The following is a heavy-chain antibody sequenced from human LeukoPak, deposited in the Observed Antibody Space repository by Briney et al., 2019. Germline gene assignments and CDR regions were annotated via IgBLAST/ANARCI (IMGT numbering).Heavy chain of an antibody. CDR3: ARATERLAYFDY. CDR1: GYTFTTYW. D-gene: IGHD3-3*01. Sequence: GESLKISCKVSGYTFTTYWIGWVRQMPGKGLEWMGIIYPADSDTRYSPSFQGQVTISADKSISTAYLQWSSLKASDTAMYYCARATERLAYFDYWGQGTLVTVSS. V-gene: IGHV5-51*01. CDR2: IYPADSDT. J-gene: IGHJ4*02.